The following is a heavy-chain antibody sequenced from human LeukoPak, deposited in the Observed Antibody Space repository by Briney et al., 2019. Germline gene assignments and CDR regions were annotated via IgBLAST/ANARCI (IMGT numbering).Heavy chain of an antibody. CDR3: ARDLRYSSGWYEFDY. D-gene: IGHD6-19*01. CDR1: GYTFTSYG. Sequence: ASVKVSCKSSGYTFTSYGISWVRQAPGQGLEWMGWISAYNGNTNYAQKLQGRVTMTTDTSTSTAYMELRSLRSDDTAVYYCARDLRYSSGWYEFDYWGQRTLVTVSS. V-gene: IGHV1-18*01. CDR2: ISAYNGNT. J-gene: IGHJ4*02.